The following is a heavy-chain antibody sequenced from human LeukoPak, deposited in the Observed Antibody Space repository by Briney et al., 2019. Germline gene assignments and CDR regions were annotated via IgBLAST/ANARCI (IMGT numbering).Heavy chain of an antibody. CDR3: ARGEAAADY. Sequence: SETLSLTCAVSGYSISSGYYWGWIRQPLGKGLEWIGSIYHSGSTYYNPSLKSRVTISVETSKNQFSLKLSSVTAADTAVYYCARGEAAADYWGQGTLVTVSS. D-gene: IGHD6-13*01. CDR1: GYSISSGYY. CDR2: IYHSGST. V-gene: IGHV4-38-2*01. J-gene: IGHJ4*02.